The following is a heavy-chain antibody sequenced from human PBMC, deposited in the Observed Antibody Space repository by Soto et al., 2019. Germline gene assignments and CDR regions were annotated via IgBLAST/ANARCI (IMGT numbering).Heavy chain of an antibody. V-gene: IGHV3-13*04. Sequence: EVQLVESGGGLVQPGGSLRLSCAASGFTFSSYDMHWVRQATGKGLEWVSAIGTAGNKYYPGSVKGRFTISRENAKNSLYIQMNSLRTGDTAVYYCARGTYSSSWYYYYYGMEVWGQGTTVTVSS. CDR2: IGTAGNK. D-gene: IGHD6-13*01. CDR1: GFTFSSYD. CDR3: ARGTYSSSWYYYYYGMEV. J-gene: IGHJ6*02.